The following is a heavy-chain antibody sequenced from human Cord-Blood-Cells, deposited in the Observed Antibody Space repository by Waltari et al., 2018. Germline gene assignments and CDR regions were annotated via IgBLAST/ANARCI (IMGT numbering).Heavy chain of an antibody. D-gene: IGHD6-13*01. CDR2: IYYSGST. J-gene: IGHJ4*02. CDR1: GGSISSSSYY. V-gene: IGHV4-39*07. Sequence: QLQLQESGPGLVKPSETLSLTCTVSGGSISSSSYYWGWIRQPPGKGLEWIGSIYYSGSTYYNPSLKRRVTISVDTSKNQFSLKLGSVTAADTAVYYCARESVAAAGPFDYWGQGTLVTVSS. CDR3: ARESVAAAGPFDY.